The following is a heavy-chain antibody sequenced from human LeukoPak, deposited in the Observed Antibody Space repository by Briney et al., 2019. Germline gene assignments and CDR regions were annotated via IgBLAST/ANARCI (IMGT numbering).Heavy chain of an antibody. CDR3: AKDHVVVPAAISGAFDI. Sequence: SQTLSLTCTVSGGSISSGSYYWSWIRQPAGKGLEWIGRIYTSGSTNYNPSLKSRVAISVDTSKNQFSLKLSSVTAADTAVYYCAKDHVVVPAAISGAFDIWGQGTMVTVSS. D-gene: IGHD2-2*02. J-gene: IGHJ3*02. CDR1: GGSISSGSYY. CDR2: IYTSGST. V-gene: IGHV4-61*02.